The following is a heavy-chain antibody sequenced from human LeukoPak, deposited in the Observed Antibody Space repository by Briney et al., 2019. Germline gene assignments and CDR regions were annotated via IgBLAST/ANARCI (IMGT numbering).Heavy chain of an antibody. CDR3: ARITMIDYYYGMDV. CDR2: IDWDDDK. Sequence: SGPTLVKPTQTRTLTCTFSGFSLSTSGMCVSWIRQPPGKALEGLALIDWDDDKYYSTSLKTRLTIHKDTSKNQVVLTMTNMDPVDTATYYCARITMIDYYYGMDVWGQGTTVTVSS. V-gene: IGHV2-70*13. CDR1: GFSLSTSGMC. D-gene: IGHD3-22*01. J-gene: IGHJ6*02.